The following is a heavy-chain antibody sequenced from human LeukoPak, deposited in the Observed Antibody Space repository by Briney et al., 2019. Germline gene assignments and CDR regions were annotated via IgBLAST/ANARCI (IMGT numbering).Heavy chain of an antibody. J-gene: IGHJ5*02. V-gene: IGHV1-69*01. Sequence: GSSVKVSCKASGGTFSSYAISWVRQAPGQGLEWMGGIIPIFGTANYAQKFQGRVTITADESTSTAYMELSSLRSEDTAVYYCARDGVPMTTYNWFDPWGQGTLVTVSS. CDR3: ARDGVPMTTYNWFDP. CDR1: GGTFSSYA. D-gene: IGHD2/OR15-2a*01. CDR2: IIPIFGTA.